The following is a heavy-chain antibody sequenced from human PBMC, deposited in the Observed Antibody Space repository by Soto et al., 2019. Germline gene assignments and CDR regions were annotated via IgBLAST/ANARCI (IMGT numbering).Heavy chain of an antibody. J-gene: IGHJ5*02. CDR2: ISYDGSNT. D-gene: IGHD2-15*01. CDR1: GVSFNSYD. V-gene: IGHV3-30*03. CDR3: ARISRYCSGGDCHA. Sequence: GGSLILSCAASGVSFNSYDMHWVRQAPGKGPEWVAIISYDGSNTYYSDSVRGRFTISRGNSKDTLYLQMHSLRSEDTAIYYCARISRYCSGGDCHAWGQGTQVTVSS.